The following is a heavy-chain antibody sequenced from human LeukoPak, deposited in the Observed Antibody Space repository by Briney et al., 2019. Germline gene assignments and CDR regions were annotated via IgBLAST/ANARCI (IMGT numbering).Heavy chain of an antibody. D-gene: IGHD4-17*01. CDR1: GFTFTSYW. J-gene: IGHJ4*02. CDR2: VEHDGSRT. CDR3: ATDLG. Sequence: QPGGSLRLPCAASGFTFTSYWMHWVRQPPGKGLVWVSRVEHDGSRTAYADSVTGRFTISRDNARNMVYLQMNSLRAEDTAVYYCATDLGWGQGTLVTVSS. V-gene: IGHV3-74*01.